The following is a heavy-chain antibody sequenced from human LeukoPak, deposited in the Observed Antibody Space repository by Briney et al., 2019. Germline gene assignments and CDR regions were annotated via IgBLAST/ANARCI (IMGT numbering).Heavy chain of an antibody. V-gene: IGHV1-18*01. CDR2: ISAYNGNT. CDR3: ARYSSGWYGPPDV. J-gene: IGHJ6*02. Sequence: ASVKVSCKSSGYTFTSYAISWVRQAPGQGLEWMGWISAYNGNTNYAQKLQGRVTMTTDISTSTAYMELRSLRSDDTAVYYCARYSSGWYGPPDVWGQGTTVTVSS. D-gene: IGHD6-19*01. CDR1: GYTFTSYA.